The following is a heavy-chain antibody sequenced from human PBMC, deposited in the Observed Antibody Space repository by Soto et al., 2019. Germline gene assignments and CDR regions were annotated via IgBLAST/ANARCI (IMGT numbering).Heavy chain of an antibody. J-gene: IGHJ6*02. D-gene: IGHD1-26*01. Sequence: EVQLLASGGGLVQPGGSLRLSCAASGFTFSSYAMSWVRQAPGKGLEWVSSISGSGGNAYYADSVKGRFSISRDNSKNTLRLQMNSLRADDTAVYYCAKDGASGSYPPYYYFGMDVWGQGTTVNVSS. V-gene: IGHV3-23*01. CDR2: ISGSGGNA. CDR3: AKDGASGSYPPYYYFGMDV. CDR1: GFTFSSYA.